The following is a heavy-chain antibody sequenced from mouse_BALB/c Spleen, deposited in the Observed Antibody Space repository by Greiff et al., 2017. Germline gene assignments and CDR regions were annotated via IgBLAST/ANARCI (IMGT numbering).Heavy chain of an antibody. CDR3: ARGAYYYGSSHYFDY. CDR1: GYTFTDYA. Sequence: VQLQQSGPELVRPGVSVKISCKGSGYTFTDYAMHWVKQSHAKSLEWIGVISTYYGNTNYNQKFKGKATMTVDKSSSTAYMELARLTSEDSAIYYCARGAYYYGSSHYFDYWGQGTTLTVSS. V-gene: IGHV1-67*01. CDR2: ISTYYGNT. D-gene: IGHD1-1*01. J-gene: IGHJ2*01.